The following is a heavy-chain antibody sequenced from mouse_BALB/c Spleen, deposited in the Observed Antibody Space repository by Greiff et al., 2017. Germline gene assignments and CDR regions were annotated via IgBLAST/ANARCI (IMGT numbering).Heavy chain of an antibody. Sequence: EVHLVESGGGLVKPGGSLKLSCAASGFAFSSYDMSWVRQTPEKRLEWVAYISSGGGSTYYPDTVKGRFTISRDNAKNTLYLQMSSLKSEDTAMYYCARHQSRYYAMDYWGQGTSVTVSS. V-gene: IGHV5-12-1*01. J-gene: IGHJ4*01. CDR2: ISSGGGST. CDR1: GFAFSSYD. CDR3: ARHQSRYYAMDY.